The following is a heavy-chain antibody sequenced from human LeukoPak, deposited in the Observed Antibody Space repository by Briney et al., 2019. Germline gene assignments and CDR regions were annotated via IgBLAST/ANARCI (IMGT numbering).Heavy chain of an antibody. D-gene: IGHD6-19*01. V-gene: IGHV1-46*01. Sequence: ASVKVSCKASGYTFTSYYMHWVRQAPGQGLEWMGIINPSGGSTSYAQKFQGRVTMTRDMSTSTVYMELSSLRSEDTAVYYCATRVQWLAQDTRFDYWGQGTLVTVSS. J-gene: IGHJ4*02. CDR3: ATRVQWLAQDTRFDY. CDR1: GYTFTSYY. CDR2: INPSGGST.